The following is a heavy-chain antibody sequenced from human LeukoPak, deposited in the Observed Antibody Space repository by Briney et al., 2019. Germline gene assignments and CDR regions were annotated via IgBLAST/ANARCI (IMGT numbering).Heavy chain of an antibody. Sequence: SETLSLTCTVSGGSISSYYWSWIRQPRGKGLEWIGYIYYSGSTNYNPSLKSRVTISVDTSKNQFSLKLSSVTAANTAVYYCAQTAAGTNWFDPWGQGTLVTVSS. CDR2: IYYSGST. CDR3: AQTAAGTNWFDP. V-gene: IGHV4-59*08. CDR1: GGSISSYY. D-gene: IGHD6-13*01. J-gene: IGHJ5*02.